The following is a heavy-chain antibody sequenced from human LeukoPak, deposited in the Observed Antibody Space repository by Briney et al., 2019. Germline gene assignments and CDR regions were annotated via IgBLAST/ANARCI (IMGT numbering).Heavy chain of an antibody. Sequence: PGGSLRLSCAASGFTFSSYAMSWVRQAPGKGLEWVSAISGSGGSTYYADSVKGRFTISRDNSKNTLYLQMNSLRAEDTAVYYCAKDSSSWLPATTPGDYYYYGMDVWGQGTTVTVSS. CDR1: GFTFSSYA. D-gene: IGHD6-13*01. V-gene: IGHV3-23*01. J-gene: IGHJ6*02. CDR3: AKDSSSWLPATTPGDYYYYGMDV. CDR2: ISGSGGST.